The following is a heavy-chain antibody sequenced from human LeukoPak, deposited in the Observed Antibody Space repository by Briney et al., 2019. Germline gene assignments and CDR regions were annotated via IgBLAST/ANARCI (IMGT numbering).Heavy chain of an antibody. V-gene: IGHV4-59*08. Sequence: SETLSLTCSVSGGSISSYYWSWIRQPPGKGLEWIGYIYYSGSTNYNPSLKSRVTISVETSKNHLSLKLSSVTAADTAVYYCARHGSSGWYPYDYWGQGTLVTVSS. D-gene: IGHD6-19*01. CDR1: GGSISSYY. J-gene: IGHJ4*02. CDR2: IYYSGST. CDR3: ARHGSSGWYPYDY.